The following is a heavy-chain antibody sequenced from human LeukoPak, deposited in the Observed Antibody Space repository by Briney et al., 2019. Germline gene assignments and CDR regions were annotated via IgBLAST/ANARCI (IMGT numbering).Heavy chain of an antibody. CDR1: GFTFSTYT. Sequence: GGSLRLSCAASGFTFSTYTMHWVRQAPGKGLEWVSSISSSSTYIYYSDSAKGRFTISRDNAKNSLYLQMNSLRAEDTAVYYCASLVARGDIVDYWGQGTLVTVSS. CDR3: ASLVARGDIVDY. D-gene: IGHD3-10*01. CDR2: ISSSSTYI. J-gene: IGHJ4*02. V-gene: IGHV3-21*03.